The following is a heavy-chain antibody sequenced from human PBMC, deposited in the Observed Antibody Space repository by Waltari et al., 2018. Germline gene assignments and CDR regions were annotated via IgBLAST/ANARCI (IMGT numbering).Heavy chain of an antibody. V-gene: IGHV4-34*01. CDR3: ASQTHDYGDHYFDY. J-gene: IGHJ4*02. CDR2: INHSGST. Sequence: QVQLQQWGAGLLKPSETLSLTCAVYGGSFSGYYWSWIRQPPGKGLEWIGEINHSGSTNYNPSLKSRVTISVDTSKNQFSLKLSSVTAADTAVYYCASQTHDYGDHYFDYWGQGTLVTVSS. CDR1: GGSFSGYY. D-gene: IGHD4-17*01.